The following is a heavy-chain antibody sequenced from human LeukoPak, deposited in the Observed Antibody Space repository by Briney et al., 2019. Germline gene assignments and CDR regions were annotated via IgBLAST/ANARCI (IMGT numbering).Heavy chain of an antibody. CDR3: AKPPPDNYHYYYGMDV. V-gene: IGHV3-48*03. Sequence: PGGSLRLSCAASGFTFSSYEMNWVRQAPGKGLEWVSYISSSGSTIYYADSVKGRFTISRDNSKNTLYLQMNSLRAEDTAVYYCAKPPPDNYHYYYGMDVWGQGTTVTVSS. CDR1: GFTFSSYE. J-gene: IGHJ6*02. CDR2: ISSSGSTI.